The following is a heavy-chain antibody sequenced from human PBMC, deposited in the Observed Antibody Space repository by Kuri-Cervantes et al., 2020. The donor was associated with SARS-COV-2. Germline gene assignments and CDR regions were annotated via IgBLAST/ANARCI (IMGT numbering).Heavy chain of an antibody. Sequence: SETLSLTCAISGDSVSNNIGAWNWIRQSPERGLEWLGRTYYRSKWYNDYATSVQSRMSINPDTSKNQFSLHLKSVTPEDTAVYYCAREVYCNGGSCYGDNWFDPWGQGTLVTVSS. CDR1: GDSVSNNIGA. CDR2: TYYRSKWYN. J-gene: IGHJ5*02. D-gene: IGHD2-15*01. CDR3: AREVYCNGGSCYGDNWFDP. V-gene: IGHV6-1*01.